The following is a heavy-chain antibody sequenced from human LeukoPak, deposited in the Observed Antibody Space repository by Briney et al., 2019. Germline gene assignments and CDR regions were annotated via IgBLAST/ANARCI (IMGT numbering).Heavy chain of an antibody. D-gene: IGHD4-11*01. CDR2: ISYDGNNK. J-gene: IGHJ6*02. CDR1: GFIFTSYA. V-gene: IGHV3-30*18. Sequence: GGSLRLSCTASGFIFTSYAMHWVRQAPGKGLEWVAVISYDGNNKYYADSVKGRFTISRDNSKNTLYLQMNSLRAEDTAVYYCAKLRDLDYTKVRYYGMDVWGQGTTVTVSS. CDR3: AKLRDLDYTKVRYYGMDV.